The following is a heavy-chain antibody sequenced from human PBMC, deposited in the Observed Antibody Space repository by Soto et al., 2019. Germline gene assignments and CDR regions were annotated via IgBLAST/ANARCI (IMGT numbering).Heavy chain of an antibody. CDR3: ARGPHHWFDP. Sequence: EVQLVESGGGLVQPGGSLRLSCVASGFTFTTYWMSWVRQAPGKGLEWVANINQDGSEKYYVDSVKGRFTISTDKATNSLYWQMNSLRVGDTAVYYCARGPHHWFDPWGQGTLVTVSS. J-gene: IGHJ5*02. CDR1: GFTFTTYW. V-gene: IGHV3-7*01. CDR2: INQDGSEK.